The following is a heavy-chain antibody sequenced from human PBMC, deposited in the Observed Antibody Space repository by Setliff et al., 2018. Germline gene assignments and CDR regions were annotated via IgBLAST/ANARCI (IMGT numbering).Heavy chain of an antibody. V-gene: IGHV4-61*02. CDR1: GGSITSGSYY. J-gene: IGHJ4*02. Sequence: PSEPLSLTCAVSGGSITSGSYYWSWIRQPAGEGLEWIGRLHTSGTTDYNPSLKGRVTISADTSTNHFSLKLTSVTAADTAVYYCARDNTIVGATDYWGQGALVTVSS. D-gene: IGHD1-26*01. CDR2: LHTSGTT. CDR3: ARDNTIVGATDY.